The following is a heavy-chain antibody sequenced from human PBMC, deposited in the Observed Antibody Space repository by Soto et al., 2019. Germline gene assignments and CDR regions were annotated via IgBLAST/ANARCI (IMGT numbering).Heavy chain of an antibody. CDR3: TTENGN. CDR1: GFTFTNAW. CDR2: IRSKTDGGTP. Sequence: EVQLVESGGGLVKPGESLRLSCAASGFTFTNAWMNWVRQAPGKGLEWVGRIRSKTDGGTPDYAVPVKGRFTISRDDSKNTLYVQMNSLKTKYTDIYYCTTENGNWGQAALVTVSS. J-gene: IGHJ4*02. V-gene: IGHV3-15*07. D-gene: IGHD1-1*01.